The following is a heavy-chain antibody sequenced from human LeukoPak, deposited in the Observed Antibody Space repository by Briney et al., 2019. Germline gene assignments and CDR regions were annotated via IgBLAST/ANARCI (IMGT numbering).Heavy chain of an antibody. CDR2: ITTGGSSI. Sequence: GGSLRLSCAASGFTFSAYAMTWVRQAAGKGLECVSHITTGGSSIFYADSVKGRFTISRDNAKNSLYLQMNSLRAEDTAVYYCAKVPAAMMLDDAFDIWGQGTMVTVSS. CDR1: GFTFSAYA. V-gene: IGHV3-48*04. CDR3: AKVPAAMMLDDAFDI. J-gene: IGHJ3*02. D-gene: IGHD2-2*01.